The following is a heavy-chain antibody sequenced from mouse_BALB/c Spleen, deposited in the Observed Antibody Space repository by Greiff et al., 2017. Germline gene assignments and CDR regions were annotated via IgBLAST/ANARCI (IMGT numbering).Heavy chain of an antibody. V-gene: IGHV1-63*02. CDR1: GYTFTNYW. Sequence: QVQLKESGAELVRPGTSVKMSCKAAGYTFTNYWMGWVKQRPGHGLEWIGDIYPGGGYTNYNEKFKGKATLTADTSSSTAYMQLSSLTSEDSAIYYCARNYRFFWYFDVWGAGTTVTVSS. D-gene: IGHD2-14*01. CDR2: IYPGGGYT. CDR3: ARNYRFFWYFDV. J-gene: IGHJ1*01.